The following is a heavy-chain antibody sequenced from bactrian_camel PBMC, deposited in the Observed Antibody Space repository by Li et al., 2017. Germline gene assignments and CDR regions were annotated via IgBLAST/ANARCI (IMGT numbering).Heavy chain of an antibody. J-gene: IGHJ4*01. D-gene: IGHD2*01. CDR1: EYTYNTYC. Sequence: VQLVESGGGSVQAGGSLRLSCTVSEYTYNTYCMAWFRQAPGKEREEVAAIDSDEIRSYADSVKDRFTISKDSANHTLYLEMNNLTPEDTAMYYCAADRTLVGGLNRVWYKYWGQGTQVTVS. CDR3: AADRTLVGGLNRVWYKY. V-gene: IGHV3S26*01. CDR2: IDSDEIR.